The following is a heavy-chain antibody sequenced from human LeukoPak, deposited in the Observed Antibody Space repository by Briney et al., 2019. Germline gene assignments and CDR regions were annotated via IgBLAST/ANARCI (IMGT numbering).Heavy chain of an antibody. J-gene: IGHJ4*02. D-gene: IGHD3-22*01. V-gene: IGHV3-23*01. CDR2: ISGSGGST. CDR3: AKDKIYDSSGYYYY. Sequence: GGSLRLSCAASGFTFSSYAMSWVRQAPGRGLEWVSAISGSGGSTYYVDSVKGRFTISRDNSKNTLYLQMNSLRAEDTAVYYCAKDKIYDSSGYYYYWGQGTLVTVSS. CDR1: GFTFSSYA.